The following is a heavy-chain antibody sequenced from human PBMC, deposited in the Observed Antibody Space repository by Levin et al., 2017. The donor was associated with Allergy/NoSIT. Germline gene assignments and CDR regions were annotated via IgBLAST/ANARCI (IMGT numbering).Heavy chain of an antibody. CDR3: AGRRANVLRYFDWLDAFDI. V-gene: IGHV3-21*01. J-gene: IGHJ3*02. D-gene: IGHD3-9*01. Sequence: GASVKVSCAASGFTFSSYSMNWVRQAPGKGLEWVSSISSSSSYIYYADSVKGRFTISRDNAKNSLYLQMNSLRAEDTAVYYCAGRRANVLRYFDWLDAFDIWGQGTMVTVSS. CDR2: ISSSSSYI. CDR1: GFTFSSYS.